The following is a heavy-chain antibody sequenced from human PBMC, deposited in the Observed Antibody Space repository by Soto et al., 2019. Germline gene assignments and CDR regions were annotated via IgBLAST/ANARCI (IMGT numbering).Heavy chain of an antibody. CDR2: IYCDDDK. CDR1: GFSLSTSGVG. J-gene: IGHJ6*02. V-gene: IGHV2-5*02. Sequence: QITLKESGPTLVKPTQTLTLTCTFSGFSLSTSGVGVGWIRHPPGKALAGLALIYCDDDKRYSPSLKSRLTLTKDTYKNQVVLTMTNMDPVDTATYYCAQNIIYSYGMDVWGQGTTVTVSS. CDR3: AQNIIYSYGMDV.